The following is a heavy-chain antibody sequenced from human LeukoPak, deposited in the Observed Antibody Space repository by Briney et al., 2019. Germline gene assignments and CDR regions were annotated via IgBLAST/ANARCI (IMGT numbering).Heavy chain of an antibody. J-gene: IGHJ4*02. CDR2: IYHSGST. CDR3: ARDGLWSSHFDY. D-gene: IGHD5-18*01. Sequence: SETLSLTCTVSGGSISSGYYWGWIRQPPGKGLEWIGSIYHSGSTYYNPSLKSRVTISVDTSKNQFSLKLSSVTAADTAVYYCARDGLWSSHFDYWGQGTLVTVSS. CDR1: GGSISSGYY. V-gene: IGHV4-38-2*02.